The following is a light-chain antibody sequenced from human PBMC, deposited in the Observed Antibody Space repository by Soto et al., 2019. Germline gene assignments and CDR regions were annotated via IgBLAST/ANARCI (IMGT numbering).Light chain of an antibody. CDR3: LQYSGYVPT. V-gene: IGKV1-17*01. Sequence: DIQMTQSPSSLSASVGDRVTITSRASQSISSYLNWYQYKPGKAPKVLIYGASTLQSGVPSRFSGSGSGTEFTLTINSLQPEDFATYYCLQYSGYVPTFGGGTKVDI. CDR1: QSISSY. CDR2: GAS. J-gene: IGKJ4*01.